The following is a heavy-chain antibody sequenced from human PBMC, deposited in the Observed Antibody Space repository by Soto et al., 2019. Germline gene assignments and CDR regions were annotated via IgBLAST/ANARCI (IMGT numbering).Heavy chain of an antibody. CDR2: IYHSGST. J-gene: IGHJ5*02. CDR3: ARGEGEYSYGDNWFDP. D-gene: IGHD5-18*01. V-gene: IGHV4-30-2*01. CDR1: GGSISSGGYS. Sequence: SETLSLTCAVSGGSISSGGYSWSWIRQPPGKGLEWIGYIYHSGSTYYNPSLKSRVTLSVDRSKNQFSLKLSSVTAADTAVYYCARGEGEYSYGDNWFDPWGQGTLVTVSS.